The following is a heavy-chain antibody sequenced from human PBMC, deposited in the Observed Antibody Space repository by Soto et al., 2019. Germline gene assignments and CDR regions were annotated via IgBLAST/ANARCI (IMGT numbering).Heavy chain of an antibody. Sequence: GRSLRLSCAVSVFTFSSYAVSWVRQAPGKGLEWVSTISGRGIITYYADSVKGRFTVSRDNSKNTVYLQMNSLRAEDTAVYYCAKARVYYDSNGSPANYFDSLGQGNLVTVS. CDR1: VFTFSSYA. CDR2: ISGRGIIT. CDR3: AKARVYYDSNGSPANYFDS. J-gene: IGHJ4*02. V-gene: IGHV3-23*01. D-gene: IGHD3-22*01.